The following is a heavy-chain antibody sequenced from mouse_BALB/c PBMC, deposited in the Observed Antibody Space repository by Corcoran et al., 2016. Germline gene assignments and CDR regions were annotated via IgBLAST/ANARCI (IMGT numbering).Heavy chain of an antibody. CDR3: AITTVVATFAY. V-gene: IGHV9-3-1*01. D-gene: IGHD1-1*01. CDR2: INTYTGEP. Sequence: QIQLVKTGPELKKPVETVKSSCKASGYTFTNYGMTGVKQAPGKGLKWMSWINTYTGEPTYADDFKGRFAFSLETSASTAYLQINNLKNEDTATYFCAITTVVATFAYWGQGTLVTVSA. CDR1: GYTFTNYG. J-gene: IGHJ3*01.